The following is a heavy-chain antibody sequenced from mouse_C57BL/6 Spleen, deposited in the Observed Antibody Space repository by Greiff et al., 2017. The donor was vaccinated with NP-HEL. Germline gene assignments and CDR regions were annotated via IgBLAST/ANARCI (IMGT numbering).Heavy chain of an antibody. J-gene: IGHJ2*01. CDR3: TRSHGSSFDY. CDR2: IDPETGGT. CDR1: GYTFTDYE. Sequence: QVQLQQSGAELVRPGASVTLSCKASGYTFTDYEMHWVKQTPVHGLEWIGAIDPETGGTAYNQKFKGKAILTADKSSSTAYMELRSLTSEDSAVYYCTRSHGSSFDYWGQGTTLTVSS. V-gene: IGHV1-15*01. D-gene: IGHD1-1*01.